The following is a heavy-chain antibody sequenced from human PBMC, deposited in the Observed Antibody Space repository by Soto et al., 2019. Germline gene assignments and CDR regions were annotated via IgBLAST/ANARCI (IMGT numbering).Heavy chain of an antibody. Sequence: QVQLQESGPGLVKPSQTLSLTCTVSGGSISSGGYYWSWIRQHPGKGLEWIGYIYYSGSTYYNPSLKSRVTLAVDTSKNQFSLKLSSVTAADTAVYYCASVRYCSGGSCFDYWGQGTLVTVSS. J-gene: IGHJ4*02. CDR2: IYYSGST. CDR3: ASVRYCSGGSCFDY. D-gene: IGHD2-15*01. V-gene: IGHV4-31*03. CDR1: GGSISSGGYY.